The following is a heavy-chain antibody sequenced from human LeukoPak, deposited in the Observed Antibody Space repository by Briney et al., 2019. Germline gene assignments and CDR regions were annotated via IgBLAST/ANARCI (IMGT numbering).Heavy chain of an antibody. D-gene: IGHD3-10*01. CDR1: GGSLSDYF. CDR2: ITHREST. J-gene: IGHJ5*02. Sequence: SETLSLTCTVYGGSLSDYFWSWIRQPPGKGLEWIGDITHRESTNYNPSLRSRVIISVDTSKNQFSLRVKSVTAADTAVYYCARDFQYYYDSGSSYNWFDPWGQGTLVTVSS. CDR3: ARDFQYYYDSGSSYNWFDP. V-gene: IGHV4-34*01.